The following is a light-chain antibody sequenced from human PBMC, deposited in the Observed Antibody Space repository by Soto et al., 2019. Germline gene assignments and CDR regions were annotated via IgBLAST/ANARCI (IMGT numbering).Light chain of an antibody. CDR2: EVT. V-gene: IGLV2-8*01. CDR1: SSDGGGYNY. CDR3: SSFAGGGNPVL. J-gene: IGLJ2*01. Sequence: QSVLTQPPSASGSLGQSVTISCTGTSSDGGGYNYVSWHQQHPGKAPKVMIYEVTKRPPGVPDRFSGSKSGNTASLTVSGLQAEDEAEYYCSSFAGGGNPVLLGGGTKLTVL.